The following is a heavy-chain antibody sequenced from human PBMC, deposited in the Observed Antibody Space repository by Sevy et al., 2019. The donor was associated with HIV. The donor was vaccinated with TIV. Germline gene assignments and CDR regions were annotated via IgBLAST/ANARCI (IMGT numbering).Heavy chain of an antibody. J-gene: IGHJ4*02. CDR1: GDTVSSDRAA. V-gene: IGHV6-1*01. CDR2: TYYRSTWHK. Sequence: SQTLSLTCAISGDTVSSDRAAWNWIRQSPARGLEWLGRTYYRSTWHKEYATSLNSRMTINPDTSKNQFSLQLNSVTPEDTAVYYCARDHNFVLDYWGQGVLVTVSS. CDR3: ARDHNFVLDY. D-gene: IGHD1-20*01.